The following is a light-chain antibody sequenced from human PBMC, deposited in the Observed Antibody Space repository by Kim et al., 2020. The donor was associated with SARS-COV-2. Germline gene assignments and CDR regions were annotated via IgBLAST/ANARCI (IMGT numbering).Light chain of an antibody. V-gene: IGKV1-17*01. Sequence: LGERVTITSRASHDIMNDLGWYQQNPGRAPKRLIYGAASLQRGVPSRCSGSGSGTEFTLTISSVQPEDFSTYFCLQHSTYPITFGQGTRLEIK. CDR3: LQHSTYPIT. J-gene: IGKJ5*01. CDR2: GAA. CDR1: HDIMND.